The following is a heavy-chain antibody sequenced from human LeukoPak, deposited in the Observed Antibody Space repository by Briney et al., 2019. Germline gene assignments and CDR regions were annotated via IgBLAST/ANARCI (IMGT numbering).Heavy chain of an antibody. CDR1: GYIFTDYY. J-gene: IGHJ2*01. D-gene: IGHD4-17*01. V-gene: IGHV1/OR15-1*04. CDR3: ARRYGDYGIDWYFDL. CDR2: INPNSGGT. Sequence: ASVKVSCKASGYIFTDYYMHWVRQAPGQELGWMGRINPNSGGTNYAQKLQGRVTMTTDTSTSTAYMELRSLRSDDTAVYYCARRYGDYGIDWYFDLWGRGTLVTVSS.